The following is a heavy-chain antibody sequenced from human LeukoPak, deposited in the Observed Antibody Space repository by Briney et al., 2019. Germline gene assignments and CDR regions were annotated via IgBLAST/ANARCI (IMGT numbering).Heavy chain of an antibody. V-gene: IGHV1-46*01. CDR2: INPSGGDT. CDR1: GYIFLTYY. Sequence: ASVNVSRKACGYIFLTYYIHWVRQAPGRGREGVGVINPSGGDTSDAQQFQGRVTMTRDTSTSTVYMEQGSLRFEDTAVYYCVRDLLAGYDDWGKGTTVTVSS. CDR3: VRDLLAGYDD. D-gene: IGHD1-26*01. J-gene: IGHJ6*04.